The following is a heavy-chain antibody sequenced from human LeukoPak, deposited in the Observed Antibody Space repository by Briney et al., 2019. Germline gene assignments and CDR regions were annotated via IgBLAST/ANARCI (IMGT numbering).Heavy chain of an antibody. CDR2: IIPIFGTA. Sequence: ASVKVSCKASGYTFTSYDISWVRQAPGQGLEWMGGIIPIFGTANYAQKFQGRVTITADKSTSTAYMELSSLRSEDTAVYYCANHGNSMTFDYWGQGTLVTVSS. CDR1: GYTFTSYD. V-gene: IGHV1-69*06. J-gene: IGHJ4*02. D-gene: IGHD3-3*02. CDR3: ANHGNSMTFDY.